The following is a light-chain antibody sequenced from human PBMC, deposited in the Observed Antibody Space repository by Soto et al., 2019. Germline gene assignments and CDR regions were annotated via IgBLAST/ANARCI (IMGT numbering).Light chain of an antibody. CDR2: DAS. J-gene: IGKJ2*01. Sequence: EIVMTQSPATLSVSPGERATLSCRASQSVSSNFAWYQQKPGQAPRLLIYDASTRATGIPARFSGSGSGTEFTLTISSLQSEDFAVYYCQQYNNWPPVTFGQGTKLEIK. CDR3: QQYNNWPPVT. CDR1: QSVSSN. V-gene: IGKV3-15*01.